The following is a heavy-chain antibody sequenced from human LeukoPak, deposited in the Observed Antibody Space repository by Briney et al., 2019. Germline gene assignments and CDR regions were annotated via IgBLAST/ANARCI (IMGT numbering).Heavy chain of an antibody. J-gene: IGHJ4*02. CDR2: INTDGSST. CDR1: GFTFSSYW. Sequence: GGSLRLSCAASGFTFSSYWMHWVRQAPGKGLVWVSRINTDGSSTSYADSVKGRFTISRDNSKNTLYLQMNSLRAEDTAVYYCAKVVSLGYSSGWLTFDYWGQGTLVTVSS. D-gene: IGHD6-19*01. V-gene: IGHV3-74*01. CDR3: AKVVSLGYSSGWLTFDY.